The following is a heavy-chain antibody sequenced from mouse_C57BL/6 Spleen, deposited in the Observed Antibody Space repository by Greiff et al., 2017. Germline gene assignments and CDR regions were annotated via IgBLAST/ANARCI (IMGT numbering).Heavy chain of an antibody. CDR1: GFTFSDYG. Sequence: EVKVVESGGGLVKPGGSLKLSCAASGFTFSDYGMHWVRQAPEKGLEWVAYISSGSSTIYYADTVKGRFTISRDNAKNTLFLQMTSLRSEDTAMYYCARLSRGYAMDYWGQGTSVTVSS. CDR2: ISSGSSTI. CDR3: ARLSRGYAMDY. J-gene: IGHJ4*01. V-gene: IGHV5-17*01.